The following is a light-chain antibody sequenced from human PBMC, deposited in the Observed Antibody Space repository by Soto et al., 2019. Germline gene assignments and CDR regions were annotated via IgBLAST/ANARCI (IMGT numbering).Light chain of an antibody. Sequence: DLQMTQSPSTLSASVGDRVTITCRASQSISSWLAWYQQKPGKAPKLLIYDASSLESGVASRFSGSGSGTDSTLTISSLQHDDFATYYCQQYNSDSRYTFGQGTKLEIK. J-gene: IGKJ2*01. CDR2: DAS. CDR3: QQYNSDSRYT. V-gene: IGKV1-5*01. CDR1: QSISSW.